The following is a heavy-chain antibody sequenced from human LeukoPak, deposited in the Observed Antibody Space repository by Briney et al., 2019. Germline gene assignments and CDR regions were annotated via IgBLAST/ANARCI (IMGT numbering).Heavy chain of an antibody. J-gene: IGHJ4*02. CDR1: GFTFDDYA. CDR3: AKDMQDGYCSGTSCYSGEFDY. CDR2: ISWNSGSI. V-gene: IGHV3-9*01. Sequence: GGSLRLSCAASGFTFDDYAMHWVRQAPGKGLEWVSGISWNSGSIGYADSVKGRFTISRDNAKNSLYLQMNSLRAEDTALYYCAKDMQDGYCSGTSCYSGEFDYWGQGALVTVSS. D-gene: IGHD2-2*02.